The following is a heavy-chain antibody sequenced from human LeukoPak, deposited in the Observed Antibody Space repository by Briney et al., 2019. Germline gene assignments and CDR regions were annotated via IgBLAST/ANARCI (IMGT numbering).Heavy chain of an antibody. CDR3: SRDANYYDINRHYFDAFDI. CDR2: IRGDGSVK. Sequence: GESLRLSCAASGFTFSKYWMTWVRQAPGKGLEWVANIRGDGSVKYLLDSVKGRFTISRDNVKNSVSLEMNTLRAEDTAVYYCSRDANYYDINRHYFDAFDIWAQGTMVTVSS. J-gene: IGHJ3*02. V-gene: IGHV3-7*01. D-gene: IGHD3-22*01. CDR1: GFTFSKYW.